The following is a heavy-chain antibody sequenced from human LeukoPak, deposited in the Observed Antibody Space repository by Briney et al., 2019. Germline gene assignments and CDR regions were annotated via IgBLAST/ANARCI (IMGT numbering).Heavy chain of an antibody. CDR3: ATSRGAHYFDY. V-gene: IGHV3-74*01. Sequence: GGSLRLSCAASGFTFSSHWMHWARQVPGKGLVWVSRINSDGSSTPYADSVRGRFTISRDDAEQTLYLQMNSLRGEDTAVYYCATSRGAHYFDYWGQGTLVTVSS. J-gene: IGHJ4*02. CDR2: INSDGSST. CDR1: GFTFSSHW. D-gene: IGHD3-10*01.